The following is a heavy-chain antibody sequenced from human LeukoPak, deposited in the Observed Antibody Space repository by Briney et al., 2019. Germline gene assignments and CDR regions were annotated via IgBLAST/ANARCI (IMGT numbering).Heavy chain of an antibody. CDR3: ARYCSGGTCYVGLI. Sequence: GRSLRLSCAASGFTFSTYGTHWVRQAPGKGLEWVAVIRSDGSSKYYADSVKGRFIISRDNSKNTLYLQMNSLRAEDTAVYYCARYCSGGTCYVGLIWGQGTLVTVSS. V-gene: IGHV3-33*01. D-gene: IGHD2-15*01. CDR1: GFTFSTYG. J-gene: IGHJ4*02. CDR2: IRSDGSSK.